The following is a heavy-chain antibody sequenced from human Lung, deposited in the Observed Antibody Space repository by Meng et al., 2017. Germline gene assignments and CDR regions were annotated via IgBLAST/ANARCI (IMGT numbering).Heavy chain of an antibody. CDR1: GGAFSDYY. CDR2: INHSGST. D-gene: IGHD4-11*01. V-gene: IGHV4-34*01. Sequence: QVQLQQGSSALLKPSSTLSLPCVVSGGAFSDYYWSWFRQPPGKGLEWIGEINHSGSTNYNPSLESRATISVDTSQNNLSLKLSSVTAADSAVYYCARGPTTMAHDFDYWGQGTLVTVSS. J-gene: IGHJ4*02. CDR3: ARGPTTMAHDFDY.